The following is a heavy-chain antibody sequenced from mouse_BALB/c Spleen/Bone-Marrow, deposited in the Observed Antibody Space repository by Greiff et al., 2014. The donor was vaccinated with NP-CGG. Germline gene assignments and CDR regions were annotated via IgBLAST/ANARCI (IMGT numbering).Heavy chain of an antibody. CDR3: ARAPNWDGGAWFAY. J-gene: IGHJ3*01. CDR2: IWHDGSI. D-gene: IGHD4-1*01. CDR1: GFSLTGYG. V-gene: IGHV2-6-7*01. Sequence: VQLVESGPGLVAPSQSLSITCTVSGFSLTGYGVNWVRQPPGKGLEWLGIIWHDGSIDYNSALKSRLSISKDNSKSQVFLKMSSLQTDDTARYYCARAPNWDGGAWFAYWGQGTLVTVSA.